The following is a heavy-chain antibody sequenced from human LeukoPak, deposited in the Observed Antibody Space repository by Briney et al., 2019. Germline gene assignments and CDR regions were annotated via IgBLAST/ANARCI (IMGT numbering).Heavy chain of an antibody. J-gene: IGHJ4*02. Sequence: KTSETLSLTCTVSGGSIGSGGYYWSWIRQPPGKGLEWIGYIYHSGSTYYNPSLKSRATISVDRSKNQFSLKLSSVTAADTAVYYCARDVVGATLYDYWGQGTLVTVSS. D-gene: IGHD1-26*01. CDR1: GGSIGSGGYY. V-gene: IGHV4-30-2*01. CDR3: ARDVVGATLYDY. CDR2: IYHSGST.